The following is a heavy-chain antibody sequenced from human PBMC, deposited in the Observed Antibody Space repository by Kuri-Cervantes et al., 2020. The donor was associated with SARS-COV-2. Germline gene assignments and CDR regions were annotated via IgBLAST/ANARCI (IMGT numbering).Heavy chain of an antibody. J-gene: IGHJ3*02. CDR3: ARDVWGDCSSTSCYPEVAFDI. V-gene: IGHV3-23*01. CDR2: ISGSGGST. CDR1: GFTFSSYA. Sequence: LSLTCAASGFTFSSYAMSWVRQAPGKGLEWVSAISGSGGSTYYADSVKGRFTISRDNSKNTLYLQMNSLRAEDTAVYYCARDVWGDCSSTSCYPEVAFDIWGQGTMVTVSS. D-gene: IGHD2-2*01.